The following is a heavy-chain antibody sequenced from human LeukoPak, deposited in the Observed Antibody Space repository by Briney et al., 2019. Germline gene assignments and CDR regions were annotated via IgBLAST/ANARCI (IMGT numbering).Heavy chain of an antibody. Sequence: SETLSLTCTVSGGSISSHYWSWIRQPPGKGLEWIGYIYYSGSTNYNPSFKSRVTISVDTSKNQFSLKLSSVTAADTAVYYCAKGDSSSWSFWGQGTLVTVSS. CDR1: GGSISSHY. CDR2: IYYSGST. D-gene: IGHD6-13*01. V-gene: IGHV4-59*11. CDR3: AKGDSSSWSF. J-gene: IGHJ4*02.